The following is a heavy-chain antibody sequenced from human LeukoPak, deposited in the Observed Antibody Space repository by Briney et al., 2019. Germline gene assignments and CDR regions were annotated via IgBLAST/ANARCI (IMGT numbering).Heavy chain of an antibody. Sequence: GASVKVSCKASGYTFTGYYMHWVRQAPGQGLEWMGWINPNSGGTNYAQKFQGWATMTRDTSISTAYMELSRLRSDDTAVYYCARASWTFYYYGMDVWGQGTTVTVSS. D-gene: IGHD2-2*01. J-gene: IGHJ6*02. V-gene: IGHV1-2*04. CDR1: GYTFTGYY. CDR3: ARASWTFYYYGMDV. CDR2: INPNSGGT.